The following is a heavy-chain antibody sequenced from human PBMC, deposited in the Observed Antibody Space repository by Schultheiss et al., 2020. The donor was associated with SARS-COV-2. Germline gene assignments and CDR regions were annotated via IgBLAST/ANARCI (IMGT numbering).Heavy chain of an antibody. Sequence: SETLTLTCALYGGSFSCYSWTWIRQPPGKGLEWIGEISHNGSTKYNPSLESRVAISLDTAKNQFSLKLTSVTAADTSLYYCARSFQLILPQASWFDPWGQGTLVTVSS. D-gene: IGHD3/OR15-3a*01. CDR2: ISHNGST. CDR3: ARSFQLILPQASWFDP. CDR1: GGSFSCYS. J-gene: IGHJ5*02. V-gene: IGHV4-34*01.